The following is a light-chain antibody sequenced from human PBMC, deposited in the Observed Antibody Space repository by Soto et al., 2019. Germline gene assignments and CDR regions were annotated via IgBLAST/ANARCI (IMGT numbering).Light chain of an antibody. CDR2: GAS. Sequence: TQSAGALDLYTGEGATLSCRAIQSVSSSYLAWYQQKPGQAPRLLIYGASTRATGIPARFSGSGSGTEFTLTISSLQSEDFAVYYCKQCPNLPPITLAQGSLLEVK. CDR1: QSVSSSY. CDR3: KQCPNLPPIT. V-gene: IGKV3-15*01. J-gene: IGKJ5*01.